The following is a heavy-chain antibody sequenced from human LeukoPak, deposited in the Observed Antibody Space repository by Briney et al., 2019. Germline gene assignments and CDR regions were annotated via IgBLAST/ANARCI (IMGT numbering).Heavy chain of an antibody. Sequence: GGSLRLSCAASGFTFSSYGMSWVRQAPGKGLEWVSAISGSGSSTYYADSVKGRFTISRDNAKNTLYLQMNSLRAEDTAVYYCVIGYDSSGSTYFDYWGRGTLVTVSS. CDR2: ISGSGSST. D-gene: IGHD3-22*01. V-gene: IGHV3-23*01. J-gene: IGHJ4*02. CDR3: VIGYDSSGSTYFDY. CDR1: GFTFSSYG.